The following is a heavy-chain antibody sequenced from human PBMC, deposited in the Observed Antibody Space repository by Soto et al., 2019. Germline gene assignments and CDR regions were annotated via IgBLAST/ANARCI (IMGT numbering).Heavy chain of an antibody. CDR2: ISYDGSNK. CDR3: ARDKRDLRFLEWSYYFDY. D-gene: IGHD3-3*01. V-gene: IGHV3-30-3*01. CDR1: GFTFSSYA. Sequence: GGSLRLSCAASGFTFSSYAMHWVRQAPGKGLEWVAVISYDGSNKYYADSVKGRFTISRDNSKNTLYLQLNSLRAEDTVVYYCARDKRDLRFLEWSYYFDYGGQGPLVTVSS. J-gene: IGHJ4*02.